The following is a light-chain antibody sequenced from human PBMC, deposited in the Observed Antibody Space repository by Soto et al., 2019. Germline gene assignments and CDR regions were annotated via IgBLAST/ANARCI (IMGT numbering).Light chain of an antibody. V-gene: IGLV7-46*01. Sequence: QAVVTQEPSLPVSPGGTVTLTCGSSDGPVTSNHYPYWYQQRPGQVPRTLIYDTTNRQSWAPARFSGSLVGVKAALTLSGAQPEDEADYYCLLAYSGGRVFGGGTKLTVL. CDR3: LLAYSGGRV. CDR1: DGPVTSNHY. CDR2: DTT. J-gene: IGLJ2*01.